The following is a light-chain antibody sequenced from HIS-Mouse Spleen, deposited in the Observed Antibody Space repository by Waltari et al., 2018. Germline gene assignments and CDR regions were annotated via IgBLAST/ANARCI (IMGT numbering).Light chain of an antibody. J-gene: IGLJ1*01. CDR1: SSDVGGYNY. CDR2: EVS. Sequence: QSALTQPASVSGSPGQSITISCTGTSSDVGGYNYVSWYQQHPGKAPKLMIYEVSNRPSGGSNRFSGSKSGNTASLTISGLQAEDEADYYCSSYTSSSTLGVFGTGTKVTVL. CDR3: SSYTSSSTLGV. V-gene: IGLV2-14*01.